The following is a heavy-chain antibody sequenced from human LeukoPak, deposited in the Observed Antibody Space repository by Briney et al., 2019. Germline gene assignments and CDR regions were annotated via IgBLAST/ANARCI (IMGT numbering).Heavy chain of an antibody. CDR2: IYPGDSDT. D-gene: IGHD6-13*01. J-gene: IGHJ4*02. CDR3: ARREYSSSWYFDY. Sequence: GESLKISCQGSGYSFPTYWIGWVRQMPGKGLEWMGIIYPGDSDTRYSPSFQGQVTISADKSISTAYLQWSSLKASDTAMYYCARREYSSSWYFDYWGQGTLVTVSS. V-gene: IGHV5-51*01. CDR1: GYSFPTYW.